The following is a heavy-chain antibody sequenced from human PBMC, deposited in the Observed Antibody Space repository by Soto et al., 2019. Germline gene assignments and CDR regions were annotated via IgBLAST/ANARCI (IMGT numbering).Heavy chain of an antibody. CDR1: GFAFRSYW. Sequence: PGGSLRLSCAASGFAFRSYWRQWVHQAPGKGLVWVSWINSDGSSTSYADSVKGRFTISRDNAKNTLYLQMNSLRAEDTAVYYCASGGSSLNFDSWGQGTLVTVSS. J-gene: IGHJ4*02. CDR3: ASGGSSLNFDS. D-gene: IGHD6-6*01. CDR2: INSDGSST. V-gene: IGHV3-74*01.